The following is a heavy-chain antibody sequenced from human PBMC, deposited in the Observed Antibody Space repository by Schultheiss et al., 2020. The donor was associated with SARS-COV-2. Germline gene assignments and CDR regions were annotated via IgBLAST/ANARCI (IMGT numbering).Heavy chain of an antibody. D-gene: IGHD5-12*01. J-gene: IGHJ6*02. CDR1: GFTFSSYS. CDR3: ARDSPWLRTYYYYGMDV. Sequence: GGSLRLSCAASGFTFSSYSMNWVRQAPGKGLEWVSSISSSSSYIYYADSVKGRFTISRDNAKNSLYLQMNSLRAEDTAVYYCARDSPWLRTYYYYGMDVWGQGTTVTVSS. V-gene: IGHV3-21*01. CDR2: ISSSSSYI.